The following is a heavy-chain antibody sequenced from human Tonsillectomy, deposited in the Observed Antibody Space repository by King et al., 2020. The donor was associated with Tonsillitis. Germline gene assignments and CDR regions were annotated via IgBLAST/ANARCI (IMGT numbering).Heavy chain of an antibody. Sequence: QLVQSGAEVKNPGSSVKVSCKASGGTFSSYAISWVRQAPGQGLEWMGGIIPIFGTANYAQKFQGRVTITADESTSTAYMELSSLRSEDTAMFYCARVLGARGAFDIWGQGTLVTVSS. CDR1: GGTFSSYA. CDR2: IIPIFGTA. V-gene: IGHV1-69*01. CDR3: ARVLGARGAFDI. J-gene: IGHJ3*02. D-gene: IGHD1-26*01.